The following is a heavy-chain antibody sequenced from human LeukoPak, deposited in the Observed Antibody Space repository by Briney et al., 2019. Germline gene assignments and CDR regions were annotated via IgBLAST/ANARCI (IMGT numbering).Heavy chain of an antibody. Sequence: SETLSLTCTVSGGSISSYYWSWIRQPAGKGLEWIGHIYTSESTNYNPSLKSRVTMSVDTSKNQFSLKLTSVTDADTAVYYCARVYYDSTGYYYRTRYYFDFWGQGTLVTVSS. D-gene: IGHD3-22*01. J-gene: IGHJ4*02. CDR3: ARVYYDSTGYYYRTRYYFDF. V-gene: IGHV4-4*07. CDR1: GGSISSYY. CDR2: IYTSEST.